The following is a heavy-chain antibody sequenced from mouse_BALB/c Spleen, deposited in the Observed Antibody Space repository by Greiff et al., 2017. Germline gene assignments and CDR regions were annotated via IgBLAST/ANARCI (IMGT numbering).Heavy chain of an antibody. V-gene: IGHV1-54*01. CDR2: INPGSGGT. CDR3: ARGRDYDWFAY. CDR1: GYAFTNYL. J-gene: IGHJ3*01. D-gene: IGHD2-4*01. Sequence: VQGVESGAELVRPGTSVKVSCKASGYAFTNYLIEWVKQRPGQGLEWIGVINPGSGGTNYNEKFKGKATLTADKSSSTAYMQLSSLTSDDSAVYFCARGRDYDWFAYWGQGTLVTVSA.